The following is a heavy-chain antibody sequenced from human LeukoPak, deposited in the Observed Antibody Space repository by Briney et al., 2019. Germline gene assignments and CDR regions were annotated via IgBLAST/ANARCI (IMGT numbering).Heavy chain of an antibody. D-gene: IGHD2-2*01. CDR1: GSISSSNYY. J-gene: IGHJ3*02. CDR3: ARRGIGYCSSTSCPNAFDI. CDR2: IYYSGST. V-gene: IGHV4-39*01. Sequence: PSETLSLTCTGGSISSSNYYWGWIRQPPGKGLEWIGSIYYSGSTYYNPSLKSRLTISVDTYKNQFSLKLSSVTAADTAVYYCARRGIGYCSSTSCPNAFDIWGQGTMVTVSS.